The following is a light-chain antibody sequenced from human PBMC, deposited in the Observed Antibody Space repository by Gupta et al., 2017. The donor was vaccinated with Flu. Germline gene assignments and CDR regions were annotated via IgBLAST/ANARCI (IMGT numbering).Light chain of an antibody. CDR2: DVT. CDR3: CSYSGTSWI. Sequence: QSALTQPRSVSGSPGQSVTISCTGTSRDFGDYTYVSWYQKRPGKAPKVMIFDVTKRPSGVPDRFSGSESGNTASLTISGLQVEDEADYYCCSYSGTSWIFGGGTKLTVL. CDR1: SRDFGDYTY. V-gene: IGLV2-11*01. J-gene: IGLJ2*01.